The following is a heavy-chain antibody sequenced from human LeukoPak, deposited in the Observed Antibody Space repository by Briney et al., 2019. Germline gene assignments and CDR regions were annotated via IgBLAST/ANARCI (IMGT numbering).Heavy chain of an antibody. D-gene: IGHD3-22*01. CDR2: IYYSGST. V-gene: IGHV4-39*01. CDR3: ARLNYYDSSGYVPLENHDAFDI. J-gene: IGHJ3*02. Sequence: SETLSLTCTVSGGSISSSSYYWGWIRQPPGKGLEWIGSIYYSGSTYYNPSLKSRVTISVDTSKNQFSLKLSSVTAADTAVYYCARLNYYDSSGYVPLENHDAFDIWGQGTMDTVSS. CDR1: GGSISSSSYY.